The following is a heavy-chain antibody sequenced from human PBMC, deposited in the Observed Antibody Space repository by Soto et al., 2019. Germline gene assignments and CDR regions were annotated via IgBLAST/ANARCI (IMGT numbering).Heavy chain of an antibody. V-gene: IGHV5-51*01. J-gene: IGHJ6*02. CDR2: IYPGDSDT. Sequence: PGGSLKISCSGSGYSFTSYWIVWGRQMPWKGLEWMGTIYPGDSDTRYSPSFRGQVTISADRSISTAYLQWNSLKASDTAMYFCARHKGYCSSTSCYGMDAWGQGATVTVSS. CDR1: GYSFTSYW. CDR3: ARHKGYCSSTSCYGMDA. D-gene: IGHD2-2*01.